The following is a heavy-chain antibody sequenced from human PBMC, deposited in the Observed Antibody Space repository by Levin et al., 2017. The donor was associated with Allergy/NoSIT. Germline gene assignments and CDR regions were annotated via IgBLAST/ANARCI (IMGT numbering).Heavy chain of an antibody. CDR1: RYIFSDYF. V-gene: IGHV1-2*02. CDR3: ARDLYNDDSVFGY. Sequence: ASMKVSCKASRYIFSDYFIHWVRQAPGQGLEWMGWINPHSGDTKYAQEFQGRVTMTRDTSISTAYMELTRLTSDDTAVYYCARDLYNDDSVFGYWGQGTLVNVFS. CDR2: INPHSGDT. D-gene: IGHD3-22*01. J-gene: IGHJ4*02.